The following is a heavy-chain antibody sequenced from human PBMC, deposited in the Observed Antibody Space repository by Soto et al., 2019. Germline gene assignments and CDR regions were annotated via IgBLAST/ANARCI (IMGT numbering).Heavy chain of an antibody. CDR1: GFTVSTNY. V-gene: IGHV3-66*03. CDR3: AKDLGAEWLRPMDQ. CDR2: FYSGGST. Sequence: EVQLVESGGGLIQAGGSLRLSCEAFGFTVSTNYMSWVRQTPGKGLEWVSVFYSGGSTFYADSVKGRFTISRDNSRNTLDLQMSSLRAEDTALYYCAKDLGAEWLRPMDQWGQGTLVTVSS. D-gene: IGHD5-12*01. J-gene: IGHJ4*02.